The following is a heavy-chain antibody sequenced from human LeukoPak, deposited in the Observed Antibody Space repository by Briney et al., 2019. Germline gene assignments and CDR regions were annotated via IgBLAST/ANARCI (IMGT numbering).Heavy chain of an antibody. Sequence: GASVKVSCKASGGTFSSYAISWVRQAPGQGLEWMGGIIPIFGTANYAQKFQGRVTITADESTSTAYMELSSLRSKDTAVYYCATNLAAAGFPLFDIWGQGTMVTVSS. CDR1: GGTFSSYA. J-gene: IGHJ3*02. CDR3: ATNLAAAGFPLFDI. V-gene: IGHV1-69*13. D-gene: IGHD6-13*01. CDR2: IIPIFGTA.